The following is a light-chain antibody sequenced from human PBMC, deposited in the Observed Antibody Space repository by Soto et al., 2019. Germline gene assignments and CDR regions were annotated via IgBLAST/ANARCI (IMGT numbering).Light chain of an antibody. CDR1: SSNVGSYKL. V-gene: IGLV2-23*02. J-gene: IGLJ1*01. CDR2: EVN. CDR3: CSSGGSPTYV. Sequence: QSALTQPASVSGSPGQSITISCTGTSSNVGSYKLVSWYQQHPGKAPKLMIFEVNKRPSGVSNRFSGSKSGNTASLTISGLKVEDGGDYYCCSSGGSPTYVFGTGTKVTVL.